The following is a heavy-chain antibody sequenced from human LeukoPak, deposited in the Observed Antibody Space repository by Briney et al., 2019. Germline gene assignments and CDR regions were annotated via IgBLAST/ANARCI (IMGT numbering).Heavy chain of an antibody. CDR3: AKTRDYYGSGSYHYYGMDV. V-gene: IGHV3-30*18. J-gene: IGHJ6*02. CDR1: GFTFSSYG. Sequence: GSLRLSCAASGFTFSSYGMHWVRQAPGKGLEWVAVISYDGSNKYYADSVKGRFTISRDNSKNTLYLQMNSLRAEDTAVYYCAKTRDYYGSGSYHYYGMDVWGQGTTVTVSS. CDR2: ISYDGSNK. D-gene: IGHD3-10*01.